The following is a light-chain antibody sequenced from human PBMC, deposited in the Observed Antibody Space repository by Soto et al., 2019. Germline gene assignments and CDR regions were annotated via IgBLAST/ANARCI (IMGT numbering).Light chain of an antibody. CDR1: QSISSW. V-gene: IGKV1-5*03. J-gene: IGKJ1*01. Sequence: DIQMTQSPSTLSASVGDRVTITCRASQSISSWLAWYQQKPGKAPKLLIYKASSLERGVPSTFSGSGSGTEFTLTISSLQPDDFATYYCQQYNSYSRTFGQGTKVDIK. CDR3: QQYNSYSRT. CDR2: KAS.